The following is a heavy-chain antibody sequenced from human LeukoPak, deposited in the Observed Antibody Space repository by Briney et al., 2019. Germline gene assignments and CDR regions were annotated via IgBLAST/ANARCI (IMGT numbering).Heavy chain of an antibody. CDR3: VRGTGY. Sequence: GGSLRLSCSVSGFTFSTYVMHWVRQAPGKGLEYVSTISSNGDNTYYADSVKGRFTISRDNSKNTLYLQMSSLRADDTAVYYCVRGTGYWGQGTLVTVSS. CDR2: ISSNGDNT. CDR1: GFTFSTYV. V-gene: IGHV3-64D*06. J-gene: IGHJ4*02.